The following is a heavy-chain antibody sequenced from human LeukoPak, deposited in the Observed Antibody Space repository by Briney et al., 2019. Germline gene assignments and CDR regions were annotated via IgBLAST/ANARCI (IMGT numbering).Heavy chain of an antibody. CDR2: ISGSGGST. J-gene: IGHJ4*02. V-gene: IGHV3-23*01. CDR1: GFTFSSYA. CDR3: AKHLWVGGNYHFDS. Sequence: PGGSLRLSCAASGFTFSSYAMSWVRQAPGKGLEWVSAISGSGGSTYYADSVKGRFTISRDNSKNTLYLQMNSLRAEDTAVYYCAKHLWVGGNYHFDSWGQGTRVTVSP. D-gene: IGHD4-23*01.